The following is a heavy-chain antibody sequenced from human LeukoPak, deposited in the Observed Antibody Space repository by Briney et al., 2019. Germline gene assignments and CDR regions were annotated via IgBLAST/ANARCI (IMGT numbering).Heavy chain of an antibody. Sequence: PSETLSLTCTVSGGSFSSYYWTWIRQPPGKGLEWIGYIDHSGSTNYNPSLKSRVSISSDTSKNQFSLKLSSVTAADTAVYYCARVRVGATHFDYWGQGTLVTVSS. V-gene: IGHV4-59*01. CDR3: ARVRVGATHFDY. CDR1: GGSFSSYY. J-gene: IGHJ4*02. CDR2: IDHSGST. D-gene: IGHD1-26*01.